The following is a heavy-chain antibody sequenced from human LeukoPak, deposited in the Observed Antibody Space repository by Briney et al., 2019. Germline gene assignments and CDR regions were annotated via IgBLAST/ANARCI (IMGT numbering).Heavy chain of an antibody. D-gene: IGHD3-9*01. J-gene: IGHJ4*02. CDR3: ARREVDILSGYFGY. CDR1: GYSISSGYY. V-gene: IGHV4-38-2*02. Sequence: SETLSLTCTVSGYSISSGYYWGWIRQPPGKGLEWIGSIYHSGSTYYNPSLKSRVTISVDTSKNQFSLKLSSVTAADTATYYCARREVDILSGYFGYWGQGTLVTVSS. CDR2: IYHSGST.